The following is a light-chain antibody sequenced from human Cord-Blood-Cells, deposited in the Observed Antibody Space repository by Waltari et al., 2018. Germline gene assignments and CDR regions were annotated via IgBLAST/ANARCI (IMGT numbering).Light chain of an antibody. J-gene: IGLJ2*01. CDR2: KDS. CDR3: QSADSSGTYYVV. CDR1: ALPKQY. V-gene: IGLV3-25*03. Sequence: SYELTQPPSVSVSPGQTARIPCSGAALPKQYAYWYQQKPGQAPVLVIYKDSERPSGIPERFSGSSSGTTVTLTISGVQAEDEADYYCQSADSSGTYYVVFGGGTKLTVL.